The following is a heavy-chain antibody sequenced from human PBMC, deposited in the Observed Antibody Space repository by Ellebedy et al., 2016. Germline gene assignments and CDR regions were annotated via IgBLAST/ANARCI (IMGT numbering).Heavy chain of an antibody. J-gene: IGHJ3*02. D-gene: IGHD3-10*01. CDR2: VFPSDSKT. V-gene: IGHV5-51*01. Sequence: GESLKISCQAVGSSFSDYGVAWVRQLPDKGLEWVGIVFPSDSKTRYSPSFQGQVSISADRSISTAFLQWRGLTASDSATYYCARPGNDGATTVRGTTNLVTMISDGLLHAFEIWGQGTTVIVSS. CDR1: GSSFSDYG. CDR3: ARPGNDGATTVRGTTNLVTMISDGLLHAFEI.